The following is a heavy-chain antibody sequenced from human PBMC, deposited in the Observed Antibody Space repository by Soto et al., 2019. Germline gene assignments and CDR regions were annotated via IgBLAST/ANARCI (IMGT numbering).Heavy chain of an antibody. CDR3: PSVLPRSGRYVTGYYSSFVMDV. CDR2: IRSKAYGGTK. J-gene: IGHJ6*02. Sequence: GGSLRLSCTASGFTVGDYAMSWIRQAPGKGLEWIGFIRSKAYGGTKEDSASVRGRLTISIDDYTSIHYLKMNNLQTEHTAVHYCPSVLPRSGRYVTGYYSSFVMDVGRQGTT. D-gene: IGHD6-19*01. V-gene: IGHV3-49*03. CDR1: GFTVGDYA.